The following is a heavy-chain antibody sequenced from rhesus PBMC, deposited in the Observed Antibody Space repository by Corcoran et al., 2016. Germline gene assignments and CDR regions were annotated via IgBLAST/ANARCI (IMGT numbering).Heavy chain of an antibody. CDR2: SNGNRGST. D-gene: IGHD2-2*01. CDR1: GASISSYW. V-gene: IGHV4-80*01. CDR3: AREVGYCTSTPCPNFFDY. Sequence: QVQLQESGPGLVKPSETLSLTCAVSGASISSYWWNWIRQPPGKGLEWIGESNGNRGSTNPHPSLKSRVTISKDASKNQFSLKLSSVTAADTAVYYCAREVGYCTSTPCPNFFDYWGQGVLVTVSS. J-gene: IGHJ4*01.